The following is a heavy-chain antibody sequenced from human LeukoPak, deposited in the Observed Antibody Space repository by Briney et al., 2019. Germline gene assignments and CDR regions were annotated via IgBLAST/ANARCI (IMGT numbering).Heavy chain of an antibody. D-gene: IGHD1-14*01. J-gene: IGHJ4*02. CDR2: FDPEDGET. CDR3: SQLDTYGTFDY. CDR1: GYTLTELS. Sequence: ASVKVSCKVSGYTLTELSMHWVRQAPGKGLEWMGGFDPEDGETIYAQKFQGRVTMTTDTSTSTAYMELRSLRSDDTAVYYCSQLDTYGTFDYWGQGTLVTVSS. V-gene: IGHV1-24*01.